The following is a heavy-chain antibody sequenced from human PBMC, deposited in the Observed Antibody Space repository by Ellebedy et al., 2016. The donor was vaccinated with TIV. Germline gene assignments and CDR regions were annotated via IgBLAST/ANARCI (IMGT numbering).Heavy chain of an antibody. CDR1: RYSFTSYW. CDR3: ARLAAGLYYYYYGMDV. CDR2: IYPGDSDT. J-gene: IGHJ6*02. V-gene: IGHV5-51*01. Sequence: GESLKISCKGSRYSFTSYWIGWVRPMPGKGLEWMGIIYPGDSDTRYSPSFQGQVTISADKSISTAYLQWSSLKASDTAMYYCARLAAGLYYYYYGMDVWGQGTAVTVSS. D-gene: IGHD6-19*01.